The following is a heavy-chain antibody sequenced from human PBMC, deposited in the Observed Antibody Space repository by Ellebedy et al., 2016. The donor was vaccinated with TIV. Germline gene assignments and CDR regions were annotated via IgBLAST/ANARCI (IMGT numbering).Heavy chain of an antibody. CDR3: ARGGAVGGAQYWFDP. CDR1: GFTFSNYA. D-gene: IGHD6-19*01. CDR2: ISYDGANK. V-gene: IGHV3-30-3*01. Sequence: PGGSLRLSCEASGFTFSNYAIHWVRQAPGRGLEWVAVISYDGANKYYAESVDGRFTISRDNPKKTMFLQMNSLTTEDTAVYFCARGGAVGGAQYWFDPWGQGTLVTVSS. J-gene: IGHJ5*02.